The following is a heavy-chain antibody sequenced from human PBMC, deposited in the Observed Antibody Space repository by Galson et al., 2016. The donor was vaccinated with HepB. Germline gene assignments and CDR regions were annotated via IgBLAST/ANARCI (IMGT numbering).Heavy chain of an antibody. J-gene: IGHJ4*02. CDR3: SREMTGSYFD. CDR1: GFTFNAHW. D-gene: IGHD3-10*01. V-gene: IGHV3-7*01. Sequence: SLRLSCAASGFTFNAHWMNWVRQAPGKGLEWVANIRGDGIVSYYAESVRGRFTISRDNAENSLYLQMNGLRVDETAVYYCSREMTGSYFDWGQGTLVTVPS. CDR2: IRGDGIVS.